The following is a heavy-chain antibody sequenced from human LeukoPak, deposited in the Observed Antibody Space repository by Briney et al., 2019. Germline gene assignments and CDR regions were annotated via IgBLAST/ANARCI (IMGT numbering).Heavy chain of an antibody. CDR2: IGAYNGNT. CDR1: GYTFTSYR. Sequence: ASVKVSCKASGYTFTSYRISWVRQAPGQGLEWMGWIGAYNGNTNYAQKLQGRVTMTTDTSTSTAYMELRSLRSDDTAVYYCARGPLYDILTGYYELNNWFDPWGQGTLVTVSS. J-gene: IGHJ5*02. CDR3: ARGPLYDILTGYYELNNWFDP. V-gene: IGHV1-18*01. D-gene: IGHD3-9*01.